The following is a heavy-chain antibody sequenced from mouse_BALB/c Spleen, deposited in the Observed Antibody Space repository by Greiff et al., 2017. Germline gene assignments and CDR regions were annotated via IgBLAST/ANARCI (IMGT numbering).Heavy chain of an antibody. J-gene: IGHJ4*01. CDR2: ISSGGSYT. CDR3: ATLSTYYAMDY. D-gene: IGHD2-1*01. CDR1: GFTFSDYY. Sequence: EVMLVESGGGLVKPGGSLKLSCAASGFTFSDYYMYWVRQTPEKRLEWVATISSGGSYTYYPDSVKGRFTISRDNAKNTLYLQMSSLRSEDTAMYYCATLSTYYAMDYWGQGTSVTVSS. V-gene: IGHV5-9-1*01.